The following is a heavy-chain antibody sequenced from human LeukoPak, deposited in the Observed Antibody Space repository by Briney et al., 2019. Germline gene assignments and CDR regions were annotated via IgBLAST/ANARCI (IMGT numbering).Heavy chain of an antibody. J-gene: IGHJ4*02. Sequence: PGGSLRLSCAASGFTFSGYGMHWVRQAPGRGLEGGAVIWYDGSNKYYADSVKGRFTISRDNSTSTLYLQMNSLRAEDTAVYYCAIDEWAGIAAAGSNYFDYWGQGTLVTVS. D-gene: IGHD6-13*01. V-gene: IGHV3-33*01. CDR3: AIDEWAGIAAAGSNYFDY. CDR1: GFTFSGYG. CDR2: IWYDGSNK.